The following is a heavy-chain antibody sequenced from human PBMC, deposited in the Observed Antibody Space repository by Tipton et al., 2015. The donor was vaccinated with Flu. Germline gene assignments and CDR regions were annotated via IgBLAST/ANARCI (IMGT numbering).Heavy chain of an antibody. CDR2: INHSGST. CDR3: AKHCSGGSCSHAFDI. V-gene: IGHV4-34*01. Sequence: TLSLTCAVYGGSFSGYYWSWIRQPPGKGLEWVGEINHSGSTNYNPSLKSRVTISVDTSKNQFSLKLTSVTAADTAVYYCAKHCSGGSCSHAFDIRSQGTMVAGAS. D-gene: IGHD2-15*01. CDR1: GGSFSGYY. J-gene: IGHJ3*02.